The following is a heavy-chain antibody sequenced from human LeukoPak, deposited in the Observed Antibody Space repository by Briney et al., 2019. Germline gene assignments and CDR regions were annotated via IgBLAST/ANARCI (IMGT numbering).Heavy chain of an antibody. CDR1: GGTFSSYA. V-gene: IGHV1-69*13. D-gene: IGHD3/OR15-3a*01. CDR3: AARTLAEDAFDI. CDR2: IIPIFGTA. J-gene: IGHJ3*02. Sequence: SVKVSCKASGGTFSSYAISWVRQAPGQGLEWMGGIIPIFGTANYAQKFQGRVTITADESTSTAYMELSSLRSEDTAVYCCAARTLAEDAFDIWGQGTMVTVSS.